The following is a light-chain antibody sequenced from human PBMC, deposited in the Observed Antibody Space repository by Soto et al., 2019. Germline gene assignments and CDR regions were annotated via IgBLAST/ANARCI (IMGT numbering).Light chain of an antibody. V-gene: IGKV3-20*01. Sequence: EIVLTQSPGTLSLSPGERATLSCGTSQSLSSNSLAWYQQKPGQAPRLLIYGASSRATGIPDRFSGRGSGTDFTLTISRLEPKDFAVYYCQQYGTSPYTFGQGTKLEIK. CDR1: QSLSSNS. J-gene: IGKJ2*01. CDR2: GAS. CDR3: QQYGTSPYT.